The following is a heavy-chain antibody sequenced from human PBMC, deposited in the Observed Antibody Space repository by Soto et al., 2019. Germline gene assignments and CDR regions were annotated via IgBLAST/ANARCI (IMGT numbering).Heavy chain of an antibody. Sequence: PSETLSLTCAVSGGSISSGGFSWTWIRQPPGKGLEFIGYIYYSGGTYYNPSLESRVTISVDRSKNQFSLRLSSVTAADTAVYYCARAPKVSGSSQTRPDFWGQGTLVTVSS. D-gene: IGHD6-6*01. V-gene: IGHV4-30-2*01. CDR3: ARAPKVSGSSQTRPDF. CDR1: GGSISSGGFS. CDR2: IYYSGGT. J-gene: IGHJ4*02.